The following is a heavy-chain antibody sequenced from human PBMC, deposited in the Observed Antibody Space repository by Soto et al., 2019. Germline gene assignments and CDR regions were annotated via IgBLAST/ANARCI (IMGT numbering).Heavy chain of an antibody. J-gene: IGHJ4*02. D-gene: IGHD6-19*01. Sequence: QVQLVQSGAEVKKPGASVKVSCKASGYTFTSYGISWVRQAPGQGLEWMAWISAYNGNTNYAQKLQGRVTMTTDTSTSTAYRERRSLRSDDPAVYYCARDAPVSSGWYGDVFDYWGQGTLVTVSS. CDR2: ISAYNGNT. CDR3: ARDAPVSSGWYGDVFDY. V-gene: IGHV1-18*01. CDR1: GYTFTSYG.